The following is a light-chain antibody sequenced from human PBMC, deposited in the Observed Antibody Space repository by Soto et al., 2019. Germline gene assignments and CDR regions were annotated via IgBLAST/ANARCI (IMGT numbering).Light chain of an antibody. J-gene: IGLJ1*01. Sequence: QSALTQPASVSGSPGLSIAISCTGTSSDVGGYNSVSWYQQHPGKAPKLMIYDVSNRPSGVSNRFSGSKSGNTASLTISGLQAEDEGDYYCSSYTPGGSDVFGAGTQLTVL. CDR2: DVS. V-gene: IGLV2-14*01. CDR3: SSYTPGGSDV. CDR1: SSDVGGYNS.